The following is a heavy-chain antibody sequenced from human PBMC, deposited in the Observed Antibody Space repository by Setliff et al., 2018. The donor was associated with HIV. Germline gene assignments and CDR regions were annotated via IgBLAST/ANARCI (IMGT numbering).Heavy chain of an antibody. V-gene: IGHV3-43*01. J-gene: IGHJ4*02. CDR1: GFPFDDYT. D-gene: IGHD4-17*01. CDR2: ISWDGDST. CDR3: VKGVEYGDYGSDY. Sequence: GGSLRLSCAASGFPFDDYTMHWVRQAPGKGLEWVSLISWDGDSTYYADSVKGRFTISRDNSKNSLYLQMNSLRTEDTALYYCVKGVEYGDYGSDYWGQGTLVTVSS.